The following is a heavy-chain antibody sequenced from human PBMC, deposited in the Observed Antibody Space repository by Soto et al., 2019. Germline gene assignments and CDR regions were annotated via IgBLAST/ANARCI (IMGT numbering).Heavy chain of an antibody. V-gene: IGHV4-34*01. Sequence: TLSLTCAVYGGSFSGYYWSWIRQPPGKGLEWIGQINHSGSTNYNPSLKSRVTISVDTSKNQFSLRLSSVTAADTAVYYCATYYYDSSGYDFDYWGLGTLVTVSS. CDR3: ATYYYDSSGYDFDY. J-gene: IGHJ4*02. CDR1: GGSFSGYY. D-gene: IGHD3-22*01. CDR2: INHSGST.